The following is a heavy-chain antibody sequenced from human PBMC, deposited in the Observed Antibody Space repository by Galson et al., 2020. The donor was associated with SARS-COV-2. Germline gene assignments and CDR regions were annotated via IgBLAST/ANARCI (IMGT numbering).Heavy chain of an antibody. CDR1: GFTFSSYS. CDR3: ASNPAAGLYYYYYGMDV. D-gene: IGHD6-13*01. Sequence: GGSLRLSCAASGFTFSSYSMNWVRQAPGKGLEWVSSITSSSSYIYYADSVKGRFTISRDNAKNSLYLQMNSLRAEDTAVYYCASNPAAGLYYYYYGMDVWGQGTTVTVSS. V-gene: IGHV3-21*01. J-gene: IGHJ6*02. CDR2: ITSSSSYI.